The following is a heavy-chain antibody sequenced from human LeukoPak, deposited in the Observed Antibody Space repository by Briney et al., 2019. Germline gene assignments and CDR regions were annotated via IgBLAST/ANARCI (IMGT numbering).Heavy chain of an antibody. J-gene: IGHJ4*02. V-gene: IGHV3-23*01. Sequence: GGSLRLSCAASGFTFSSYGMSWVRQAPGKGLEWVSGISASGGNTYYADSVKGRFTISRDNSKNTLYLQMNSLRAEDTAVYYCAKDKLEQRPYFFDYWGQGILVTVSS. CDR3: AKDKLEQRPYFFDY. CDR2: ISASGGNT. D-gene: IGHD1/OR15-1a*01. CDR1: GFTFSSYG.